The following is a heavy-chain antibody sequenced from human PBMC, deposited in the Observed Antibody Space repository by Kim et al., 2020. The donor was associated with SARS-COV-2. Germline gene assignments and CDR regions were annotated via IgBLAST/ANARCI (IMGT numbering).Heavy chain of an antibody. Sequence: KGRLTITRDNAKNSLYLQMNSLRVEDTAVYYCARGSRVVVVVAGTSSWFDPWGQGTLVTVSS. CDR3: ARGSRVVVVVAGTSSWFDP. V-gene: IGHV3-7*04. D-gene: IGHD2-15*01. J-gene: IGHJ5*02.